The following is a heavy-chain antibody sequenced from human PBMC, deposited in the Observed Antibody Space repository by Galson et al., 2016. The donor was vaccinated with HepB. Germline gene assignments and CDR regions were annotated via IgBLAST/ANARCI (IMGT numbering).Heavy chain of an antibody. Sequence: QSGAAVKKPGESLKISCKGSGYIFNNFWVAWVRQMPGKGLEWMGIIYPGDSHSRYSPSLQGQVTISADKSINTAYLQWSSLTASDTAVYYCARTHSGGTDYYYYAMDVWGQGTTVTVSS. D-gene: IGHD2-15*01. CDR3: ARTHSGGTDYYYYAMDV. V-gene: IGHV5-51*01. J-gene: IGHJ6*02. CDR2: IYPGDSHS. CDR1: GYIFNNFW.